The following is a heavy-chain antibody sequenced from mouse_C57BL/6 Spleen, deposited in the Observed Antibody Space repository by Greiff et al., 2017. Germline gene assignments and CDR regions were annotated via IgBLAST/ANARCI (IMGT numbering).Heavy chain of an antibody. CDR3: ARHGSPFCYGNCVGYFDV. J-gene: IGHJ1*03. CDR2: FYPGSGSI. CDR1: GYTFTEYT. Sequence: QVHVKQSGAELVKPGASVKLSCKASGYTFTEYTIHWVKQRSGQGLEWIGWFYPGSGSIKYNEKFKEKDTLTADKSSSTVYMELSSLTSEDSAVYYCARHGSPFCYGNCVGYFDVWGTGTTVTVSS. D-gene: IGHD2-1*01. V-gene: IGHV1-62-2*01.